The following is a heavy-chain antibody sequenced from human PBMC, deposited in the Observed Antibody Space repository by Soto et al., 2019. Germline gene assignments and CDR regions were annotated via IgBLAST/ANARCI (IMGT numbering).Heavy chain of an antibody. V-gene: IGHV4-59*08. CDR1: GGSINSYY. CDR3: ARHGGNFWSLDY. D-gene: IGHD3-3*01. J-gene: IGHJ4*02. CDR2: IYYSGGT. Sequence: SETLSLTCTVPGGSINSYYWSWIRQPPGKGLEWIGYIYYSGGTNYNPSLKSRVTISVDTSKNQFSLKLSSVTAADTAVYYCARHGGNFWSLDYSAQGTLVTVSS.